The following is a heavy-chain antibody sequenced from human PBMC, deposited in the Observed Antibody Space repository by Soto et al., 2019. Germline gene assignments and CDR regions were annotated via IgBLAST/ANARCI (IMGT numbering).Heavy chain of an antibody. CDR3: AKEALTSILWFGELLSDAFDI. J-gene: IGHJ3*02. CDR1: GFTFSSYA. CDR2: ISGSGGST. Sequence: HPGGSLRLSCAASGFTFSSYAMSWVRQAPGKGLEWVSAISGSGGSTYYADSVKGRFTISRDNSKNTLYLQMNSLRAEDTAVYYCAKEALTSILWFGELLSDAFDIWGQGTMVTVSS. D-gene: IGHD3-10*01. V-gene: IGHV3-23*01.